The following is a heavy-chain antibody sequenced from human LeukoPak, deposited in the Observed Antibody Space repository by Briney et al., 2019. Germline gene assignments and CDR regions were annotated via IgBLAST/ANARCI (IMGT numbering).Heavy chain of an antibody. Sequence: ASVKVSCKASGYTFTSYDINWVRQATGQGLEWMGWMNPNSGNTGYAQKFQGRVTMTRNTSISTAYMELSSLRSEETAVFYCARCLRYSSSWYIWFDPWGQGTLVTVSS. CDR3: ARCLRYSSSWYIWFDP. CDR2: MNPNSGNT. J-gene: IGHJ5*02. V-gene: IGHV1-8*01. D-gene: IGHD6-13*01. CDR1: GYTFTSYD.